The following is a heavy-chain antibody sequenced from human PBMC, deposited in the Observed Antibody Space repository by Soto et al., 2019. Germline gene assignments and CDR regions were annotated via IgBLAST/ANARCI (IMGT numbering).Heavy chain of an antibody. D-gene: IGHD2-15*01. V-gene: IGHV1-18*01. CDR3: ARDRRQYCSGGSCFPDV. J-gene: IGHJ6*02. CDR2: ISAYNGNT. Sequence: GASVKVSCKASGYTFTSYAMHWVRQAPGQGLEWMGWISAYNGNTNYAQKLQGRVTMTTDTSTSTAYMELRSLRSDDTAVYYCARDRRQYCSGGSCFPDVWGQGTTVTVS. CDR1: GYTFTSYA.